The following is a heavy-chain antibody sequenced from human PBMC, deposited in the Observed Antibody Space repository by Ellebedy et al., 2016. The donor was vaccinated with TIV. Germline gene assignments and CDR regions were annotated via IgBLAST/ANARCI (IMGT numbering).Heavy chain of an antibody. J-gene: IGHJ4*02. D-gene: IGHD1-26*01. CDR2: IYSDGTT. V-gene: IGHV3-53*01. CDR1: GFTVSNNY. Sequence: PGGSLRLSCAASGFTVSNNYMIWVRQAPGKGLEWVSLIYSDGTTFYADSGKGRFIIARDNLKNTLYLQMNSLRAEDTAVYYCARNPSGSHYGWGRGTLVTVSS. CDR3: ARNPSGSHYG.